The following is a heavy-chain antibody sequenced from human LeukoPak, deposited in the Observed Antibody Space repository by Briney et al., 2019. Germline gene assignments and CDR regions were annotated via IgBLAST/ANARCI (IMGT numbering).Heavy chain of an antibody. D-gene: IGHD6-19*01. Sequence: GGSLRLSCAASRFTFNSFGMHCVPQAPGKGLEWLADIWYDGGNKYYADPVKGRLTISRANSKNTMYLQMSSLRAEDTAIYYCARDLAVADVYFYYGMDVWGQGTTVTVSS. V-gene: IGHV3-33*08. CDR3: ARDLAVADVYFYYGMDV. CDR1: RFTFNSFG. CDR2: IWYDGGNK. J-gene: IGHJ6*02.